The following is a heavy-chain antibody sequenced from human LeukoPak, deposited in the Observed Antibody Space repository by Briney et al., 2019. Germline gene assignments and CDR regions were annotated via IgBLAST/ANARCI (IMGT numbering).Heavy chain of an antibody. CDR3: ARPVRGGAFGI. CDR2: IYYSGNT. CDR1: GGSISSSSYY. V-gene: IGHV4-39*01. J-gene: IGHJ3*02. Sequence: SETLSLTCTVSGGSISSSSYYWGWIRQPPGKGLEWIGSIYYSGNTYYNPSLKSRVTISVDTSKNQFSLKLSSVTAADTAVYYCARPVRGGAFGIWGQGTMVTVSS.